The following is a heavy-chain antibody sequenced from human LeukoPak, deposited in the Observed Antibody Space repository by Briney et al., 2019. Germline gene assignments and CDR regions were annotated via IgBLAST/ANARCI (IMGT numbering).Heavy chain of an antibody. D-gene: IGHD3-10*01. CDR2: ISYDGSNK. V-gene: IGHV3-30*18. CDR3: AKDPRVGSQGYFDY. Sequence: GGSLRLSCAASGFTFSSYGMHWVRQAPGKGLEWVAVISYDGSNKYYADSVKGRFTISRDNSKNTLYLQMNSLRAEDTAVYYCAKDPRVGSQGYFDYWGQGTLVTVSS. CDR1: GFTFSSYG. J-gene: IGHJ4*02.